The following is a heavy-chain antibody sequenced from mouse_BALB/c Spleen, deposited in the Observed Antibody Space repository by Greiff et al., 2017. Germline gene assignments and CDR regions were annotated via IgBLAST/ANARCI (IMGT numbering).Heavy chain of an antibody. CDR1: GYTFTSYY. V-gene: IGHV1S56*01. D-gene: IGHD1-1*01. Sequence: QVQLQQSGPELVKPGASVRISCKASGYTFTSYYIHWVKQRPGQGLEWIGWIYPGNVNTKYNEKFKGKATLTADKSSSTAYMQLSSLTSEDSAVYFCARRGNYGSSPDYWGQGTTLTVSS. CDR3: ARRGNYGSSPDY. J-gene: IGHJ2*01. CDR2: IYPGNVNT.